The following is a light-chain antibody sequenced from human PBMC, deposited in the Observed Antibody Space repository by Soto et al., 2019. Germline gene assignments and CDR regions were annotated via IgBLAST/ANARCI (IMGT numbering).Light chain of an antibody. Sequence: QSVLTQHRSVSGSPGQSVTISCTGTSSDVGGYDFVSWYQQHPGKAPKLMISDVSKRPSGVPDRFSGSKSGNTASLTISGLQAEDEADYYCCSYAGDLALFGGGTK. CDR3: CSYAGDLAL. CDR1: SSDVGGYDF. V-gene: IGLV2-11*01. CDR2: DVS. J-gene: IGLJ2*01.